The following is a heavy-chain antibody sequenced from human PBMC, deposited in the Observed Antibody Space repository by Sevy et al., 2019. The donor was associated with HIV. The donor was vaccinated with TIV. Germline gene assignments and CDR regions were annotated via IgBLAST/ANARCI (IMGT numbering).Heavy chain of an antibody. CDR1: GFTVSRYS. V-gene: IGHV3-48*02. J-gene: IGHJ6*02. D-gene: IGHD3-16*01. CDR2: ISSSSSTI. Sequence: GGSLRLSCAASGFTVSRYSMNWVRQAPGKGLEWVSYISSSSSTIYYADSVKGRFTISRDNAKNSLYLQMNSLRDEDTAVYYCARDRRGSYYYYGMDVWGQGTTVTVSS. CDR3: ARDRRGSYYYYGMDV.